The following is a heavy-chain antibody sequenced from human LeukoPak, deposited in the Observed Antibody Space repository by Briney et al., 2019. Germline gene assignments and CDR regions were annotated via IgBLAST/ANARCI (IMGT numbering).Heavy chain of an antibody. J-gene: IGHJ4*02. Sequence: ASVKVSCMASGYIFTGYYMHWVRQAPGQGLEGMGWINPNSGGTNYAQKFQGWVTMTRDTSISTAYMELSKVRSDDTAVYYCARDHEGYGDPWYFDYWGQGTLVTVSS. CDR2: INPNSGGT. V-gene: IGHV1-2*04. CDR3: ARDHEGYGDPWYFDY. CDR1: GYIFTGYY. D-gene: IGHD4-17*01.